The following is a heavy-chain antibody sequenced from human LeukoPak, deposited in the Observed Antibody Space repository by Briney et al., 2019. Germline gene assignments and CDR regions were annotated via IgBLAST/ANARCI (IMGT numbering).Heavy chain of an antibody. V-gene: IGHV3-30*04. J-gene: IGHJ4*02. CDR1: GFFFSSHA. CDR3: TTDTSAAGPWYFDY. CDR2: ISFDGKSK. Sequence: GGSLRLSCAASGFFFSSHALHWVRQAPGQGLEWLAVISFDGKSKFYADSVKGRFTVSRDNPRNTLYLQMNSLRAEDTAVYYCTTDTSAAGPWYFDYWGQGALVTVSS. D-gene: IGHD6-13*01.